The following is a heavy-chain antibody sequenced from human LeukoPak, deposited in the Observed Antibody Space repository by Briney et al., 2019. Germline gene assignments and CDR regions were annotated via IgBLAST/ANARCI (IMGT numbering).Heavy chain of an antibody. J-gene: IGHJ4*02. CDR3: ARDRGQFLDY. CDR2: IKQDGSEK. D-gene: IGHD1-26*01. Sequence: GGSLRLSCVGSGFTLGEYWMNWVRQAPGKGLEWVANIKQDGSEKLYVDSVKGRFTISRDDAKNSLYLQMNSLRAEDTAVYYCARDRGQFLDYWGQGTLVTVSS. CDR1: GFTLGEYW. V-gene: IGHV3-7*01.